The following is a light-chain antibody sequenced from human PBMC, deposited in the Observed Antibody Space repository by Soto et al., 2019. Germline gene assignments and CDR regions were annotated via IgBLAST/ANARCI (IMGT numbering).Light chain of an antibody. V-gene: IGKV3-11*01. CDR2: DAS. J-gene: IGKJ4*01. CDR3: QWRSDWPPRLT. CDR1: ESIGNY. Sequence: EVVLTQSPATLSLSPGERATLSCRASESIGNYLAWYQQKLGQAPKLLIYDASHRAIGIPGRFSGDGSGTDFTLTIRSLEPEAFAVYYCQWRSDWPPRLTFGGGTKVEIK.